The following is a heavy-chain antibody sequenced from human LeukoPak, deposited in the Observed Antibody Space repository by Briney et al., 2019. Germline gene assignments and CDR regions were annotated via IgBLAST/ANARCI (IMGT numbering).Heavy chain of an antibody. Sequence: ASVKVSCKASGYTFTTYGISWVRQARGQGLEWMGWISASSANTKYAQKFQGRLTMTTDTSRTTAHMELRSLRSDDAAVYYCAREELAGRGMDVWGQGTTVTVSS. CDR2: ISASSANT. J-gene: IGHJ6*02. CDR3: AREELAGRGMDV. CDR1: GYTFTTYG. D-gene: IGHD6-6*01. V-gene: IGHV1-18*01.